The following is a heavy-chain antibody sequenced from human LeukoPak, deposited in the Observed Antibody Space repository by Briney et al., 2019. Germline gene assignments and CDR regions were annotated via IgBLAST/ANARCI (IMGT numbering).Heavy chain of an antibody. D-gene: IGHD2-15*01. CDR1: GYSFRTYN. CDR2: INPTDGST. CDR3: ARVSDIVYSRGFDP. V-gene: IGHV1-46*01. J-gene: IGHJ5*02. Sequence: ASVKVSCKASGYSFRTYNVHWVRQAPGQGLEWMGIINPTDGSTSYAQNFQGRVTVTRDTSTSTVYMELSSLRSEDTAGYYCARVSDIVYSRGFDPWGQGTLVTVSS.